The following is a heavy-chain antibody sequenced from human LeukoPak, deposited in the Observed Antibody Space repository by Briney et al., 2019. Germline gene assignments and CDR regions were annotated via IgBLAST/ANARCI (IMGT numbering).Heavy chain of an antibody. Sequence: PGGSLRLSCAASGFTFSSYAMSWVRQAPGQGLEWVSAISGSGGSTYYADSVKGRFTISRDNSKNTLYLQMNSLRAEDTAVYYCAKDIGTAVAGPGGNWFDPWGQGTLVTVSS. D-gene: IGHD6-19*01. CDR3: AKDIGTAVAGPGGNWFDP. V-gene: IGHV3-23*01. J-gene: IGHJ5*02. CDR2: ISGSGGST. CDR1: GFTFSSYA.